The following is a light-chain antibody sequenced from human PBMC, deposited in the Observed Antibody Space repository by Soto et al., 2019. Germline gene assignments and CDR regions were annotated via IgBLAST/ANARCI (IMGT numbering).Light chain of an antibody. V-gene: IGKV1-5*01. J-gene: IGKJ4*01. CDR3: QQYGSFSPIT. Sequence: DIQMTQSPSTLSASVGDRVTITCRASRSISNCLAWYQQRPGIAPKLLIFYASILQSGVPSRFSGSGSGTEFTLSISRLQTDDFATYYCQQYGSFSPITFGGGTKVDIK. CDR1: RSISNC. CDR2: YAS.